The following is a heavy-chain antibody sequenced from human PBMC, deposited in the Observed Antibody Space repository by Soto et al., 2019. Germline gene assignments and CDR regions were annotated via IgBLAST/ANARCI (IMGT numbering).Heavy chain of an antibody. J-gene: IGHJ4*01. Sequence: PGGSQRLPCAASGFTFSDHYMDWVRQAPGKGLEWVGRIRNKANSYTTDYAASVKGRFTISRDDSKDSLYLQMNSLKTEDTAIYYCARDSGKGAYFDYWGHGTLATVSS. D-gene: IGHD1-26*01. CDR3: ARDSGKGAYFDY. CDR2: IRNKANSYTT. CDR1: GFTFSDHY. V-gene: IGHV3-72*01.